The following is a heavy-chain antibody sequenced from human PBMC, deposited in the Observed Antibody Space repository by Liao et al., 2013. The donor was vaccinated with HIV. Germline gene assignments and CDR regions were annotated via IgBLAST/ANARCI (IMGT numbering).Heavy chain of an antibody. CDR2: INHSGST. Sequence: QVQLHQWGAGLLKPSETLSLTCAVYGGSFDDFYWSWIRQPPGKGLEWIGEINHSGSTNYNPSFKSRVSMSADPSKNQFSLRLNSVIAADTAIYYCANGGAVRGVMRSLHFDDWGPGALVTVSS. CDR3: ANGGAVRGVMRSLHFDD. J-gene: IGHJ4*02. V-gene: IGHV4-34*01. CDR1: GGSFDDFY. D-gene: IGHD3-10*01.